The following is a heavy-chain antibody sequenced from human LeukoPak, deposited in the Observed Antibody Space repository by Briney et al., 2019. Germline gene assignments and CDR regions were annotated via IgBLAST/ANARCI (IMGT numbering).Heavy chain of an antibody. Sequence: GGSLRLSCAASGSTFSRYWMHWVRQAPGKGLVWVSRIKSDGSITNYADSVKGRFAISRDNTKNTLYLQMNSLRAEDTGVYYCACLTVGVWGQGTTVTVSS. CDR2: IKSDGSIT. J-gene: IGHJ6*02. CDR3: ACLTVGV. V-gene: IGHV3-74*01. D-gene: IGHD2-8*02. CDR1: GSTFSRYW.